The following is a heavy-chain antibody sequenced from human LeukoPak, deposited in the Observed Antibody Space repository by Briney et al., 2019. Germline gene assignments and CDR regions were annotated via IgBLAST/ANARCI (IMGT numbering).Heavy chain of an antibody. Sequence: SETLSLTCVVYGGSFSGYYWSWIRQPPGKGLEWIGEINHSGSTNYNPSLKSRVTISVDTSKNQFSLKLSSVTAADTAVYYCARGAVLFRSSPFGYWAHGTLVTVSS. CDR3: ARGAVLFRSSPFGY. V-gene: IGHV4-34*01. J-gene: IGHJ4*01. D-gene: IGHD6-6*01. CDR1: GGSFSGYY. CDR2: INHSGST.